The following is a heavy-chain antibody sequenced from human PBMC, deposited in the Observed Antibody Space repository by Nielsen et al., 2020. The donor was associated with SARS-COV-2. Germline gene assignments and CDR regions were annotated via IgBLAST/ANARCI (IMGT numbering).Heavy chain of an antibody. J-gene: IGHJ6*02. CDR1: GYTFTGYY. V-gene: IGHV1-2*04. CDR2: INPNSGGT. Sequence: ASVQVSCKASGYTFTGYYMHWVRQAPGQGLEWMGWINPNSGGTNYAQKFQGWVTMTRDTSISTAYMELSRLRSDDTAVYYCARADGYSYGYYYYGMDVWGQGTTVTVSS. D-gene: IGHD5-18*01. CDR3: ARADGYSYGYYYYGMDV.